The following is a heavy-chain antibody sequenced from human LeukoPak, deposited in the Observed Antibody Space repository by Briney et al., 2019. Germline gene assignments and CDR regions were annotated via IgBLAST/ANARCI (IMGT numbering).Heavy chain of an antibody. CDR1: GGSFSGYY. CDR2: IYYSGST. D-gene: IGHD3-10*01. V-gene: IGHV4-59*08. J-gene: IGHJ6*02. CDR3: ATMVRGVTPDPYYYYGMDV. Sequence: PSETLSLTCAVYGGSFSGYYWSWIRQPPGKGLEWIGYIYYSGSTNYNPSLKSRVTISVDTSKNQFSLKLSSVTAADTAVYYCATMVRGVTPDPYYYYGMDVWGQGTTVTVSS.